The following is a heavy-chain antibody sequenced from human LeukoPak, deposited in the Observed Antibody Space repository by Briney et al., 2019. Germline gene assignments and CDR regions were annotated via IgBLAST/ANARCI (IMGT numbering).Heavy chain of an antibody. CDR3: ARDLYGVSHDH. Sequence: GGSLRLSCAASGFTVSSNYMSWVRQAQGKGLEWVSVIYRSGMTYYADSVKGGFTISRDNSKNTLYLHMNSLRAEDTAVYYCARDLYGVSHDHWGQGTLVTVSS. CDR1: GFTVSSNY. D-gene: IGHD4-17*01. CDR2: IYRSGMT. V-gene: IGHV3-53*01. J-gene: IGHJ4*02.